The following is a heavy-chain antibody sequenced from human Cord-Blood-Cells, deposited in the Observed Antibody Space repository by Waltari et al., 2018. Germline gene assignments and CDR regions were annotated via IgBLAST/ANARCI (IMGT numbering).Heavy chain of an antibody. CDR3: AKDQTTVTTYYYYGMDV. CDR2: ISYDGSNK. Sequence: QVQLVESGGGVVQTGRSLRLSCAASGFTFSSYGSPWVRQVPGQGLEWVAVISYDGSNKYYADSVKVRFNISRDNSKNTLYLQMNSLRAEDTAVYYCAKDQTTVTTYYYYGMDVWGQGTTVTVSS. CDR1: GFTFSSYG. D-gene: IGHD4-17*01. V-gene: IGHV3-30*18. J-gene: IGHJ6*02.